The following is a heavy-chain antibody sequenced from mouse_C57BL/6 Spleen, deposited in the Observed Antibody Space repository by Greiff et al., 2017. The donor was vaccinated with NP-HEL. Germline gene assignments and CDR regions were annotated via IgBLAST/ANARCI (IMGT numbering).Heavy chain of an antibody. Sequence: QVQLQQSGAELVRPGASVTLSCKASGYTFTDYEMHWVKQTPVHGLEWIGAIDPETGGTAYNQKFKGKAILTADKSSSTAYMELRSLTSEDSAVYYCTPDGYSYAMDYWGQGTSVTVSS. D-gene: IGHD2-3*01. CDR3: TPDGYSYAMDY. CDR2: IDPETGGT. V-gene: IGHV1-15*01. J-gene: IGHJ4*01. CDR1: GYTFTDYE.